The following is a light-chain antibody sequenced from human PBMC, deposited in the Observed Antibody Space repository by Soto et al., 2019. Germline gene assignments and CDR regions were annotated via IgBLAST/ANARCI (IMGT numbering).Light chain of an antibody. CDR2: GAS. V-gene: IGKV3-15*01. J-gene: IGKJ1*01. Sequence: EIVMTQSPATLSVSPGERATLSCRASQSVSSNLAWYQQKPGQAPRLLIYGASTRATGISARFSGSGSGTEFTLTISSLQSEYFAVYYCQQYNNWPQAFGQGTKV. CDR1: QSVSSN. CDR3: QQYNNWPQA.